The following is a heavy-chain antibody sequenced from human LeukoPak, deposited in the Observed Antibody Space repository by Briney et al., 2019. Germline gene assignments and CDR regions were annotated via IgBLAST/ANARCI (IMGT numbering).Heavy chain of an antibody. D-gene: IGHD1-26*01. CDR3: AKKKRKWELLDPVDY. CDR1: GFTFSSYA. V-gene: IGHV3-23*01. CDR2: ISGSGGST. J-gene: IGHJ4*02. Sequence: PGGSLRLSCAASGFTFSSYAMSWVRQAPGKGLEWVSAISGSGGSTYYADSVKGRFTISRDNSKNTLYLQMNSLRAEDTAVYYCAKKKRKWELLDPVDYWGQGTLVTVSS.